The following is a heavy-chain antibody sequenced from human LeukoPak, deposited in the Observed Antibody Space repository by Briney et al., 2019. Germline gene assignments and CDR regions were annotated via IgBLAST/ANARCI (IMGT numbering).Heavy chain of an antibody. V-gene: IGHV4-61*02. CDR3: ARVPIVVVTAGWFDP. CDR2: IYSSGST. Sequence: PSETLSLTCTVSGGSISSGSYYWSWIRQPAGKGLEWIGRIYSSGSTNYNPSLKSRVTISLDTSKNQFSLKLSSVTAADTAVYYCARVPIVVVTAGWFDPWGQGTLVTVSS. D-gene: IGHD2-21*02. J-gene: IGHJ5*02. CDR1: GGSISSGSYY.